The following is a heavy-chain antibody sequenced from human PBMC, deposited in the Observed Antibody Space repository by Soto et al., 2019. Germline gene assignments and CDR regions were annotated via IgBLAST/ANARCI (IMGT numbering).Heavy chain of an antibody. J-gene: IGHJ6*02. V-gene: IGHV1-24*01. CDR3: ATDLKYSSGWYRGYYYYGMDV. D-gene: IGHD6-19*01. Sequence: RASVKVSCKVSGYTLTELSMHWVRQAPGKGLEWMGGFDPEDGETIYAQKFQGRVTMTEDTSTDTAYMELSSLRSEDTAVYYCATDLKYSSGWYRGYYYYGMDVWGQGTTVTVSS. CDR2: FDPEDGET. CDR1: GYTLTELS.